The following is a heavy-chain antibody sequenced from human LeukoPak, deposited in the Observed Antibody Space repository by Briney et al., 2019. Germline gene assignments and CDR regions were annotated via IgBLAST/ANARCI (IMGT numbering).Heavy chain of an antibody. CDR1: GFTFSSYA. V-gene: IGHV3-64*01. D-gene: IGHD3-22*01. J-gene: IGHJ4*02. CDR2: ISTNGGST. Sequence: GGSLRLSCAASGFTFSSYAMHWVRQAPGKGLEYVSAISTNGGSTYYANSVTGRFTISRDNSKNTLYLQMGSLRAEDMAMYYCARGDSMIVVVKGFDSWGQGTLVTVSS. CDR3: ARGDSMIVVVKGFDS.